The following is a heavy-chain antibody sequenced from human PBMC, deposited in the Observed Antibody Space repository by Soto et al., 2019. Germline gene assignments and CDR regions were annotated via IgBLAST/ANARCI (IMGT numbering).Heavy chain of an antibody. CDR1: GFTFSSYG. V-gene: IGHV3-30*18. CDR3: AKDPYSNGLDCFDY. CDR2: ISYDGSNK. D-gene: IGHD4-4*01. Sequence: GSLRLSCAASGFTFSSYGMHWVRQAPGKGLEWVAVISYDGSNKYYADSVKGRFTISRDNSKNTLYLQMNSLRAEDTAVYYCAKDPYSNGLDCFDYWGQGTLVTVSS. J-gene: IGHJ4*02.